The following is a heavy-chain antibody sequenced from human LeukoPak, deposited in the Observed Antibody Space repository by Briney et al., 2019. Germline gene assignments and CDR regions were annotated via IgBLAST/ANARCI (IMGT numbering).Heavy chain of an antibody. D-gene: IGHD6-13*01. CDR3: AKGGSGSSWYVDY. J-gene: IGHJ4*02. CDR1: GFTFSSYG. V-gene: IGHV3-30*18. Sequence: QPGKSLRLSCAASGFTFSSYGMHWVRQAPGKGLEWVAVISYDGSNKYYADSVKGRFTISRDNSKNTLYLQMNSLRAEDTAVYYCAKGGSGSSWYVDYWGQGTLVTVSS. CDR2: ISYDGSNK.